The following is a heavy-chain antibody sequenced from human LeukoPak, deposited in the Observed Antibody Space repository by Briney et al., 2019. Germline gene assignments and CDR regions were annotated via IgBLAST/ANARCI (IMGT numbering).Heavy chain of an antibody. V-gene: IGHV4-61*03. CDR1: GGSISSGGYS. D-gene: IGHD3-10*01. Sequence: SETLSLTCAVSGGSISSGGYSWSWIRQPPGKGLEWIGYIYYSGSTNYNPSLKSRVTIPVDTSKNHFSLKLSSVTAADTAVYYCARHQMVRGKFDYWGQGTLVTVSS. CDR3: ARHQMVRGKFDY. J-gene: IGHJ4*02. CDR2: IYYSGST.